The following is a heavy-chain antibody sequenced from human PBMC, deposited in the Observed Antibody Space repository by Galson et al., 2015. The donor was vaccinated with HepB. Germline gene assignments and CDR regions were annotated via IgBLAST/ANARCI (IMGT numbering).Heavy chain of an antibody. Sequence: SLRLSCAASGFSFSSYAMAWVRQAPGKGLEWVSVIGGSGVHYTDSVKGRSTISRDDSKNTLYLQMDSLRADDTAVYHCAPRGIPVEWGKGTTVTVSS. V-gene: IGHV3-23*01. CDR1: GFSFSSYA. D-gene: IGHD6-19*01. J-gene: IGHJ6*04. CDR3: APRGIPVE. CDR2: IGGSGV.